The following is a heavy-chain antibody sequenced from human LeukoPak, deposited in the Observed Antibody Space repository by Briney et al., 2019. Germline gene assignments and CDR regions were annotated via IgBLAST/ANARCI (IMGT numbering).Heavy chain of an antibody. CDR3: ARDSYYGSGPYYYYGMDV. CDR2: IWYDGSNK. V-gene: IGHV3-33*01. J-gene: IGHJ6*02. CDR1: GFTFSSYG. D-gene: IGHD3-10*01. Sequence: GFLRLSCAASGFTFSSYGMHWVRQAPGKGLEWVAVIWYDGSNKYYADSVKGRFTISRDNSKNTLYLQMNSLRAEDTAVYYCARDSYYGSGPYYYYGMDVWGQGTTVTVSS.